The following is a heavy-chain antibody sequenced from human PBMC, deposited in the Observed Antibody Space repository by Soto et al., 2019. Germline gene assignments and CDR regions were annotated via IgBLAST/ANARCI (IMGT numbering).Heavy chain of an antibody. CDR3: LVSGNYRFDY. Sequence: GGSLRLSCAASGFTFNMYWMHWVRQAPGKGLVWVARVNGGGSSTSYADSVKGRFTISRDNAKNTLYLQMNSLRAEDTAVYYCLVSGNYRFDYWGPGILVTLSS. J-gene: IGHJ4*02. CDR1: GFTFNMYW. CDR2: VNGGGSST. V-gene: IGHV3-74*01. D-gene: IGHD1-26*01.